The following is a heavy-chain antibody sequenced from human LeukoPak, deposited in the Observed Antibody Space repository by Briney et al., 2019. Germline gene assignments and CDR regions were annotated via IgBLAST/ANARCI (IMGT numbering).Heavy chain of an antibody. CDR1: GFTFDSYA. Sequence: AGGSLTLSCAASGFTFDSYAMAWVRQAPEKGLEWVSSITDSGVSTYYADSVKGRFTISRDNSKNTLFLQMNSLRAEDTAVYYCARPLTGTTMFYDYWGQRAIAAVSS. V-gene: IGHV3-23*01. J-gene: IGHJ4*02. CDR3: ARPLTGTTMFYDY. CDR2: ITDSGVST. D-gene: IGHD1-7*01.